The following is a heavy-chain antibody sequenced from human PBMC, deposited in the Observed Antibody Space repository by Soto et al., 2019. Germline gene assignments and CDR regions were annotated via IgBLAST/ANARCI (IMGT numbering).Heavy chain of an antibody. D-gene: IGHD3-3*01. CDR2: IYYSGST. CDR3: ARGTYYDFWSGYPKYYYYYYGMDV. V-gene: IGHV4-59*01. CDR1: GGSISSYY. Sequence: SETLSLTCTVSGGSISSYYWSWIRQPPRKGLEWIGYIYYSGSTNYNPSLKSRVTISVDTSKNQFSLKLSSVTAADTAVYYCARGTYYDFWSGYPKYYYYYYGMDVWGQGTTVTVSS. J-gene: IGHJ6*02.